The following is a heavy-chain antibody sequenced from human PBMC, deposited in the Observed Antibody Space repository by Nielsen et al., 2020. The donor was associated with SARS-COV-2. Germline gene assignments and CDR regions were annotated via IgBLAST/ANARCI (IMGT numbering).Heavy chain of an antibody. CDR2: INPNSGDT. V-gene: IGHV1-2*06. J-gene: IGHJ6*03. CDR3: ARDPSIVVVPAAMSYYYYYMDV. D-gene: IGHD2-2*01. Sequence: ASVKVSCKASGYTFTAYYIHWVRQAPGQGLEWMGRINPNSGDTNFAQLFQGRVTMTRDTSISTAYMELSRLRSDDTAVYYCARDPSIVVVPAAMSYYYYYMDVWGKGTTVTVSS. CDR1: GYTFTAYY.